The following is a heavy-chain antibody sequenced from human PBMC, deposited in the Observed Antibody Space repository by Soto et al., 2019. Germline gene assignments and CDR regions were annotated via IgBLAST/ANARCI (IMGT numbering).Heavy chain of an antibody. Sequence: SETLSLTCAASGVSIHNSHSFWGWIRQPPGKGLEFIGSMYYSGGANYNPSLKSRVTISLDTSKNQFSLTVNSVTAADTAIYYCGTVVEGTTRHSDFVSWGQGTLATVSS. CDR3: GTVVEGTTRHSDFVS. CDR1: GVSIHNSHSF. V-gene: IGHV4-39*01. J-gene: IGHJ5*01. CDR2: MYYSGGA. D-gene: IGHD2-15*01.